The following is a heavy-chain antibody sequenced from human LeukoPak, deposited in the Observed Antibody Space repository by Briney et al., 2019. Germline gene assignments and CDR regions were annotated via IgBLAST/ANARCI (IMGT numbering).Heavy chain of an antibody. V-gene: IGHV4-30-4*01. D-gene: IGHD1-1*01. CDR2: IYYSGST. CDR3: ARESRVWNELRYNWFDP. J-gene: IGHJ5*02. CDR1: GGSISSGDYY. Sequence: SETLSLTCTVSGGSISSGDYYWSWIRQPPGKGLEWIGYIYYSGSTYYNPSLKSRVTISVDTSKNQFSLKLSSVTAADTAVYYCARESRVWNELRYNWFDPWGQGTLVTVSS.